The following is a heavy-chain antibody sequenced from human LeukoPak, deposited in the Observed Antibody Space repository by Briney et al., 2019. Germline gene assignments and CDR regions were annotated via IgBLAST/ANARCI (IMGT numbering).Heavy chain of an antibody. Sequence: GGSLRLSCAASGFTFSSYNMNWVRQAPGKGLEWVSSISSSSSYIYYADSVKGRFTISRDNAKNSLYLQMNSLRAEDTAVYYCARWDYAPTNWYFDLWGRGTLVTVSS. D-gene: IGHD1-7*01. CDR1: GFTFSSYN. CDR3: ARWDYAPTNWYFDL. J-gene: IGHJ2*01. CDR2: ISSSSSYI. V-gene: IGHV3-21*01.